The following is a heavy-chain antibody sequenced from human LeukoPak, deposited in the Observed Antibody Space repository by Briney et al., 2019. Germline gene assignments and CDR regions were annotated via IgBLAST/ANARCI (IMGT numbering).Heavy chain of an antibody. CDR1: GGTFSSYA. D-gene: IGHD3-22*01. CDR2: IIPIFGTA. V-gene: IGHV1-69*13. Sequence: SVKVSCKASGGTFSSYAISWVRQAPGQGLEWMGGIIPIFGTANYAQRFQGRVTITADESTSTAYMELSSLRSEDTAVYYCARLWYYYDSSGTEYPWGQGTLVTVSS. J-gene: IGHJ5*02. CDR3: ARLWYYYDSSGTEYP.